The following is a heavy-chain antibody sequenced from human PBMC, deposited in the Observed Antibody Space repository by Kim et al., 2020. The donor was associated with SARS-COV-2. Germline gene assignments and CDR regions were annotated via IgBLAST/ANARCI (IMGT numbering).Heavy chain of an antibody. V-gene: IGHV1-69*13. Sequence: SVKVSCKASGGTFSSYAISWVRQAPGQGLEWMGGIIPIFGTANYAQKFQGRVTITADESTSTAYMELSSLRSEDTAVYYCARSPDTMVQDFDYWGQGTLVTVSS. CDR2: IIPIFGTA. CDR3: ARSPDTMVQDFDY. J-gene: IGHJ4*02. D-gene: IGHD3-10*01. CDR1: GGTFSSYA.